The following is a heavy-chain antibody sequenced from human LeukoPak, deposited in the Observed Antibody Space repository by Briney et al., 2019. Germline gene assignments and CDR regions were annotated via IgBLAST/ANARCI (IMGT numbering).Heavy chain of an antibody. CDR2: IKSKTDGGTT. D-gene: IGHD1-26*01. Sequence: PGGSLRLSCAASGFTFTNAWMTWVRQAPGKGLEWVGRIKSKTDGGTTDYAAPVKGRFTISRDDSQNTLSLQMNSLKTEDTAVYYCTRTLVGAAALDYWGQGTLVTVSS. V-gene: IGHV3-15*01. J-gene: IGHJ4*02. CDR3: TRTLVGAAALDY. CDR1: GFTFTNAW.